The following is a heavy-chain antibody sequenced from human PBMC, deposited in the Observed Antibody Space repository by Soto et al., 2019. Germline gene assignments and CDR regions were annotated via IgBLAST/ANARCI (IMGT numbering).Heavy chain of an antibody. CDR1: GGSFSGYY. V-gene: IGHV4-34*01. D-gene: IGHD3-10*01. CDR3: ASRLWFGELDY. Sequence: SETLSLTCAVYGGSFSGYYWSWIRQPPGKGLEWIGEINHSGSTNYNPSLKSRVTISVDTSKNQFSLKLSSVTAADTAVYYCASRLWFGELDYWGQGTLVTVSS. J-gene: IGHJ4*02. CDR2: INHSGST.